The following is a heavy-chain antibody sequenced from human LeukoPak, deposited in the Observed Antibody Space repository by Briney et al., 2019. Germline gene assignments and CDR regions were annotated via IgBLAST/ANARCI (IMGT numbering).Heavy chain of an antibody. CDR1: GGSISNYY. J-gene: IGHJ5*02. Sequence: SETLSLTCTVSGGSISNYYWTWIRQPPRKGLEWIGYIYYSGSTNYNPSLKSRVTISVDTSKNQFSLKLSSVTAADTAVYYCARVGVVVTARWFDPWGQGTLVTVSS. CDR2: IYYSGST. CDR3: ARVGVVVTARWFDP. V-gene: IGHV4-59*01. D-gene: IGHD2-21*02.